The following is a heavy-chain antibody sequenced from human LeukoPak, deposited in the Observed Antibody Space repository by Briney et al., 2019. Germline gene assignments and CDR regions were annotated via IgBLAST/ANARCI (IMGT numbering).Heavy chain of an antibody. CDR3: AKGDDYSNFNWFDP. J-gene: IGHJ5*02. CDR2: ISGSGGST. CDR1: GFTFSSYA. V-gene: IGHV3-23*01. D-gene: IGHD4-11*01. Sequence: GSLRLSCAASGFTFSSYAMSWVRQAPGKGLEWVSAISGSGGSTYDTDSVKGRFTISRDNSKNTLYLQMNSLRAEDTAVYYCAKGDDYSNFNWFDPWGQGTLVTVSS.